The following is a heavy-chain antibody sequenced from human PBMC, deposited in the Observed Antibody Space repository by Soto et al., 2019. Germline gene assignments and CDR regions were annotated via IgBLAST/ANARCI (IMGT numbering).Heavy chain of an antibody. Sequence: PSETLSLTCTVSGGSISSSSYYWGWIRQPPGKGLEWIGSIYYSGSTYYNPSLKSRVTISADTSKNQFSLKLSSVTAADTAVYYCARPVNYYYYYMDVWGKGTMVTVSS. CDR1: GGSISSSSYY. J-gene: IGHJ6*03. CDR2: IYYSGST. V-gene: IGHV4-39*01. CDR3: ARPVNYYYYYMDV.